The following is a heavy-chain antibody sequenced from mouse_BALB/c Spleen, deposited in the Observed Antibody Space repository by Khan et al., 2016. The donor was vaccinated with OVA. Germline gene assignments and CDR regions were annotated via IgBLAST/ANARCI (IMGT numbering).Heavy chain of an antibody. V-gene: IGHV1-87*01. CDR1: GYTFSSYW. Sequence: QVQLQQSGAELARPGASVKLSCKASGYTFSSYWMQWVKQRPGQGLEWIGTIYPGNGNTRYTQKFMGKATLTADISSSTASMQLSSLTSEDSAVYYWARGNFYGTTSYIDYWGQGTTLTVSS. CDR3: ARGNFYGTTSYIDY. CDR2: IYPGNGNT. D-gene: IGHD1-1*01. J-gene: IGHJ2*01.